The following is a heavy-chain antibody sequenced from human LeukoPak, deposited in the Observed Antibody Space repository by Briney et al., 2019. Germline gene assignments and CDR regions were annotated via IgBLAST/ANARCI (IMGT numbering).Heavy chain of an antibody. D-gene: IGHD3-22*01. Sequence: GESLKISCMGSGYSFTTYWIGWVRQMPGKGLEWMGIIYPGDPDTRYSPSFQGQVTISADKSISTAYLRWSSLKASDSAMYYCAIPASDYDSSGYDYWGQGTLVTVSS. CDR1: GYSFTTYW. CDR2: IYPGDPDT. V-gene: IGHV5-51*01. CDR3: AIPASDYDSSGYDY. J-gene: IGHJ4*02.